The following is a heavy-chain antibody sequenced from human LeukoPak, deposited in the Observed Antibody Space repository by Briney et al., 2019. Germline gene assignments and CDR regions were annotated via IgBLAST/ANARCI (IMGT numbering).Heavy chain of an antibody. CDR1: GFTFSSYG. J-gene: IGHJ2*01. CDR2: VSIGGSLI. V-gene: IGHV3-21*01. D-gene: IGHD4-17*01. CDR3: ARNKINTVTTGWYFDL. Sequence: GRSLRLSCAASGFTFSSYGMNWVRQAPGKGLECVSFVSIGGSLIYYADSVKGRFTISRDDAKNSLYLQMNSLTAEDTAEYYCARNKINTVTTGWYFDLWGRGTLVSVSS.